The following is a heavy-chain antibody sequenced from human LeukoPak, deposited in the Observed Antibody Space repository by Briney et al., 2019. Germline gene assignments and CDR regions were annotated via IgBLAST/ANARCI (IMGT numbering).Heavy chain of an antibody. J-gene: IGHJ4*02. Sequence: GGSLRLSCAASGFTFSSYGMHWVRQAPGKGLEWVAFIRYDGSNKYYADSVKGRFTISRDNSKNTLYLQMNSLRAEDTAVYYCAKDIGFGTGTLDYWGQGTLVTVSS. D-gene: IGHD1-1*01. CDR1: GFTFSSYG. CDR3: AKDIGFGTGTLDY. CDR2: IRYDGSNK. V-gene: IGHV3-30*02.